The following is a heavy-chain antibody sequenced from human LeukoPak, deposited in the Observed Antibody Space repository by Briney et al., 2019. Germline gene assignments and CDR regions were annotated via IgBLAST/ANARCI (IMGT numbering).Heavy chain of an antibody. CDR1: GGSISSYY. Sequence: SETLSLTCTVSGGSISSYYWSWIRQPAGKGLEWIGRIYTSGSTNYNPSLKSRVTMSVDTSKNQFSLKLSSVTAADTAVYYCARDLDVDTAMSTGFDPWGQGTLVTVSS. V-gene: IGHV4-4*07. CDR3: ARDLDVDTAMSTGFDP. CDR2: IYTSGST. D-gene: IGHD5-18*01. J-gene: IGHJ5*02.